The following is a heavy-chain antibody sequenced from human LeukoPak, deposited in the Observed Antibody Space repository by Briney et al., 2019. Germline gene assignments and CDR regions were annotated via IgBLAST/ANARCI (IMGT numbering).Heavy chain of an antibody. J-gene: IGHJ4*02. V-gene: IGHV3-43*01. Sequence: PGGSLRLSCAASGFTFDDYTMHWVRQTPGKGLEWVSLISRDGFSTYYGDSAKGRFTISRDNSKNSLYLQMNSLTSEDTALYYCAKDSRRGGFFSDWGQGTLVTVS. CDR2: ISRDGFST. CDR3: AKDSRRGGFFSD. CDR1: GFTFDDYT. D-gene: IGHD3-10*01.